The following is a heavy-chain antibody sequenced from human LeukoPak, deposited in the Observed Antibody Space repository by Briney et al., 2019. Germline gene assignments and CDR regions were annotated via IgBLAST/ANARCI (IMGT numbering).Heavy chain of an antibody. D-gene: IGHD6-19*01. CDR1: GFTFSSYA. CDR3: ARDRAAVAGTGFDY. CDR2: IWYDGSNK. Sequence: GGSLRLSCAASGFTFSSYAMHWVRQAPGKGLEWVAVIWYDGSNKYYADSVKGRFTISRDNSKNTLYLQMNSLRAEDTAVYYCARDRAAVAGTGFDYWGQGTLVTVSS. V-gene: IGHV3-33*01. J-gene: IGHJ4*02.